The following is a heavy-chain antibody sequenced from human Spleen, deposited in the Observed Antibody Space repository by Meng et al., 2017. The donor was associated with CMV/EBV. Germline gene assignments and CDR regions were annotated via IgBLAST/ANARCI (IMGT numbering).Heavy chain of an antibody. CDR3: ATFPWSIPVSMRWGDYKKDGLDV. Sequence: GGSLRLSCTASGFIFSDYSMSWIRQAPGKGLEWVSYISRTGRTKYYTNSVKGRFTISRANDANSLFLQMTSLRTDDTAVYYCATFPWSIPVSMRWGDYKKDGLDVWGQGTTVTVSS. V-gene: IGHV3-11*01. CDR1: GFIFSDYS. D-gene: IGHD2-2*01. J-gene: IGHJ6*02. CDR2: ISRTGRTK.